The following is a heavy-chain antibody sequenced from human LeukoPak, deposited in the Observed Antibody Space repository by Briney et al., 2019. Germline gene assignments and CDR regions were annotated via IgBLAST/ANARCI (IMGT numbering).Heavy chain of an antibody. CDR2: IYPGDSDT. CDR3: ARLGIAARPTFDP. J-gene: IGHJ5*02. V-gene: IGHV5-51*01. CDR1: GYSFTSYW. D-gene: IGHD6-6*01. Sequence: GESLKISCKGSGYSFTSYWIGWVRQMPGKGLEWMGIIYPGDSDTRYSPSFQGQVTISADKSISTAYLQWSSLKASDTAVYYCARLGIAARPTFDPWGQGTLVTVSS.